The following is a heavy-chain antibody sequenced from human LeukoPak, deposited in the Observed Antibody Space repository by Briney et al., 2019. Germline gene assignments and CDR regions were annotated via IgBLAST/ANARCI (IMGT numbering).Heavy chain of an antibody. CDR3: ARDDRENNGGYPAPDY. D-gene: IGHD6-13*01. V-gene: IGHV3-33*01. Sequence: GGSLRLSCAASGFTLSSYGTHGVRHAPAKGLEGVAVIWYDGSNKYYADSVKGRFTISRDNSKHTMYLQMNSLRAEDTAVYYCARDDRENNGGYPAPDYWGQGTLVTVSS. CDR1: GFTLSSYG. J-gene: IGHJ4*02. CDR2: IWYDGSNK.